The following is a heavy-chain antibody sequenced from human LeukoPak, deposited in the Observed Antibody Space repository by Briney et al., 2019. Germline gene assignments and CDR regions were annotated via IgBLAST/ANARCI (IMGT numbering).Heavy chain of an antibody. J-gene: IGHJ4*02. V-gene: IGHV4-59*01. D-gene: IGHD3/OR15-3a*01. Sequence: SETLSLTCTVSGGSISSYYWSWIRQPPGKGLEWIGYIYYSGSTNYNPSLKSRVTISVDTSKNQFSLKLSSVTAADTAVYYCARDFRGGTGGLDYWGQGTLVTVSS. CDR2: IYYSGST. CDR1: GGSISSYY. CDR3: ARDFRGGTGGLDY.